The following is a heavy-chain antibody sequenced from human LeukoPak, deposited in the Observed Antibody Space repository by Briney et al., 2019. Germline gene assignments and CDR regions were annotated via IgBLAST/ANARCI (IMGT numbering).Heavy chain of an antibody. D-gene: IGHD2-15*01. CDR1: GFTFSSYG. V-gene: IGHV3-33*08. CDR3: ARDRSSGAFDY. Sequence: TGGSLRLSCAASGFTFSSYGMSWVRQAPGRGLEWVAIIWHDGSNKYYAHSVKGRFTISRDNSKNTLDLQMNSLRAEDTAVYYCARDRSSGAFDYWGQGTLVTVSS. J-gene: IGHJ4*02. CDR2: IWHDGSNK.